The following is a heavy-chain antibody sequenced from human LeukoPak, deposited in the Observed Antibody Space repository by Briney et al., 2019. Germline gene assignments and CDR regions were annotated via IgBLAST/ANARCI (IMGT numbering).Heavy chain of an antibody. CDR3: ARRGYGSGSYYSDD. CDR2: IYYSGST. J-gene: IGHJ4*02. Sequence: SETLSLTCTVSGGSISSYYWSWIRQPPGKGLEWIGYIYYSGSTNYNPSLKSRVTISVDTSKNQFSLKLSSVTAADTAVYYCARRGYGSGSYYSDDWGQGTLVTVSS. D-gene: IGHD3-10*01. V-gene: IGHV4-59*08. CDR1: GGSISSYY.